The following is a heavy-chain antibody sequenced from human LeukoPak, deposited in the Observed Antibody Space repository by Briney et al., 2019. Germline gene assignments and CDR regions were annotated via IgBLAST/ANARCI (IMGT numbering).Heavy chain of an antibody. CDR3: ASSRVLLWFGEPSHYYYYGMDV. CDR2: IYYSGST. Sequence: PSETLSLTCTVSGGSISSYYWSWIRQPPGKGLEWIGYIYYSGSTNYNPSLKSRVTISVDTSKNQFSLKLSSVTAADTAVYYCASSRVLLWFGEPSHYYYYGMDVWGQGTTVTVSS. J-gene: IGHJ6*02. CDR1: GGSISSYY. V-gene: IGHV4-59*08. D-gene: IGHD3-10*01.